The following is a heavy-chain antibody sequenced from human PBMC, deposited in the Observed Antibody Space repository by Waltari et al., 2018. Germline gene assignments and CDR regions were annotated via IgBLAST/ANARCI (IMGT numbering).Heavy chain of an antibody. Sequence: QLQLQESGPGLVKPSETLSLTCTVSGGPISSSSYYWGWIRQPPGKGLEWIGSIYYSGSTYYNPSLKSRVTISVDTSKNQFSLKLSSVTAADTAVYYCARDRTPEGVWEPDYWGQGTLVTVSS. D-gene: IGHD1-26*01. CDR1: GGPISSSSYY. V-gene: IGHV4-39*07. J-gene: IGHJ4*02. CDR2: IYYSGST. CDR3: ARDRTPEGVWEPDY.